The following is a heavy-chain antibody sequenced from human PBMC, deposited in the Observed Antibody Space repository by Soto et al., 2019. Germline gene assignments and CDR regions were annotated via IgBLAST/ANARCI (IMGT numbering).Heavy chain of an antibody. D-gene: IGHD3-10*01. J-gene: IGHJ4*02. CDR3: ARDYYYGSGSYYSAY. V-gene: IGHV3-74*01. Sequence: GGSLRLSCAASGFTFSSYWMHWVRQAPGKGLVWVSRINSDGSSTSYADSVKGRFTISRDNAKNTLYLQMNSLRAEDTAVYYCARDYYYGSGSYYSAYWGQGTLVTVSS. CDR1: GFTFSSYW. CDR2: INSDGSST.